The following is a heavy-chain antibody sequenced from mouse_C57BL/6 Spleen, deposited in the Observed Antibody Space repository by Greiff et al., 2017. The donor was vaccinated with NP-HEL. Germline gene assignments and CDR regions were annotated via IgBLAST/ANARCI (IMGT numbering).Heavy chain of an antibody. CDR3: ARRDYGSSYGYFDV. D-gene: IGHD1-1*01. J-gene: IGHJ1*03. CDR1: GYSITSGYY. CDR2: ISYDGSN. Sequence: EVKLQESGPGLVKPSQSLSLTCSVTGYSITSGYYWNWIRQFPGNKLEWMGYISYDGSNNYNPSLKNRISITRDTSKNQFFLKLNSVTTEDTATYFSARRDYGSSYGYFDVWGTGAPVTASS. V-gene: IGHV3-6*01.